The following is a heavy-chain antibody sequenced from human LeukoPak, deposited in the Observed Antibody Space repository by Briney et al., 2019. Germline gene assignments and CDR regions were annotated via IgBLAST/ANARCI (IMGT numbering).Heavy chain of an antibody. D-gene: IGHD1-1*01. CDR2: IRRSDGSK. V-gene: IGHV3-23*01. J-gene: IGHJ4*02. Sequence: PGGSLRLSRAVSEFSFSNFGLSWVRQAPGRGLEWVSAIRRSDGSKHYADSVKGRFTISRDNSKNTMYLQMNGLRAEDTAVYYCARGLESKDTRPHYWGQGTLVSVST. CDR1: EFSFSNFG. CDR3: ARGLESKDTRPHY.